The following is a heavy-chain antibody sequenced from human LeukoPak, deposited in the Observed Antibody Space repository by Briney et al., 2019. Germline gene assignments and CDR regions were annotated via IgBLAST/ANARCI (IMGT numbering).Heavy chain of an antibody. D-gene: IGHD3-22*01. Sequence: GGSLRLSCVGSGFTFRDYHMDWVRQAPGMGLEWVGRTRSKVRKYATEYAASVKGRFTISRDESENSVFLHLSSLTVEDTALYYCARDGAEGDDSAFDVWGQGTMVTVSS. CDR3: ARDGAEGDDSAFDV. J-gene: IGHJ3*01. V-gene: IGHV3-72*01. CDR2: TRSKVRKYAT. CDR1: GFTFRDYH.